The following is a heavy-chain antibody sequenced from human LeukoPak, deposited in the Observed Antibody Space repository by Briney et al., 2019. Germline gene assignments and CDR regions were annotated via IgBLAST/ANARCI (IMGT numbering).Heavy chain of an antibody. Sequence: GASVTVSCKASGNSLTPYYMHWVRQAPGQGLEWMGWINPNNGGTHYSQKFQGRVTLTRDTSISTAYMELTSLKSNAAAVYYCARGGSTAHFDYWGQGSLVIVYS. J-gene: IGHJ4*02. CDR3: ARGGSTAHFDY. D-gene: IGHD2-15*01. V-gene: IGHV1-2*02. CDR2: INPNNGGT. CDR1: GNSLTPYY.